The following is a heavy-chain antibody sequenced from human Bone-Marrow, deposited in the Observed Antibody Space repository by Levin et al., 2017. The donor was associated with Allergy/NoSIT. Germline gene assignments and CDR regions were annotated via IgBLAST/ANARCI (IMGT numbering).Heavy chain of an antibody. CDR3: VAYYDDSSGYFGADSGAFDI. Sequence: GGSLRLSCAASGFTFSSYGMSWVRQAPGKGLEYVSAISGSGGSTHYADSVKGRFTISRDNSKNTLYLQMNSLRAEDTAIYYCVAYYDDSSGYFGADSGAFDIWGQGTMVTVSS. D-gene: IGHD3-22*01. V-gene: IGHV3-23*01. J-gene: IGHJ3*02. CDR1: GFTFSSYG. CDR2: ISGSGGST.